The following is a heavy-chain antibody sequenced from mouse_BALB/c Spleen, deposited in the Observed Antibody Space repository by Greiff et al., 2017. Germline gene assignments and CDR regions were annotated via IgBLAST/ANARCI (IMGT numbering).Heavy chain of an antibody. CDR3: ATSYYYGSSYVGFAY. CDR2: IWRGGST. D-gene: IGHD1-1*01. CDR1: GFSLTSYG. V-gene: IGHV2-5-1*01. Sequence: VQVVESGPSLVQPSQSLSITCTVSGFSLTSYGVHWVRQSPGKGLEWLGVIWRGGSTDYNAAFMSRLSITKDNSKSQVFFKMNSLQADDTAIYYCATSYYYGSSYVGFAYWGQGTLVTVSA. J-gene: IGHJ3*01.